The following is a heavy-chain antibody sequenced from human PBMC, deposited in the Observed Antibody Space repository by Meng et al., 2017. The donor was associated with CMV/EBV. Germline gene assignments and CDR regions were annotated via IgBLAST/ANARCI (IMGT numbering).Heavy chain of an antibody. Sequence: SETLSLTCTVSGGSISSSSYYWGWIRQPPGKGLEWIGSIYYSGSTYYNPSLKRRVTISVDTSKNQFSLKLSSVTAADTAVYYCGRHKGASSSWRGGFDYWGQGTLVTVSS. J-gene: IGHJ4*02. CDR2: IYYSGST. D-gene: IGHD6-13*01. CDR1: GGSISSSSYY. V-gene: IGHV4-39*01. CDR3: GRHKGASSSWRGGFDY.